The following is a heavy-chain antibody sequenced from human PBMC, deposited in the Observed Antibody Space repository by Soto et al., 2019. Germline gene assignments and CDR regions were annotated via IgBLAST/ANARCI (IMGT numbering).Heavy chain of an antibody. D-gene: IGHD6-19*01. CDR2: INAGNGNT. J-gene: IGHJ3*02. CDR1: GYTFTSYA. V-gene: IGHV1-3*01. Sequence: GASVKVSCKASGYTFTSYAMHWVRQAPGQRLEWMGWINAGNGNTKYSQKFQGRVTITRDTSASTAYMELSSLRSEDTAVYYCARGRGSGWYDAFDIWGPGPMLTLSS. CDR3: ARGRGSGWYDAFDI.